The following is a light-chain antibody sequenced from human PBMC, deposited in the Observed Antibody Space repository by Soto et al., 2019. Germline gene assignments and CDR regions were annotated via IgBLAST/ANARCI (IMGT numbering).Light chain of an antibody. V-gene: IGKV1-39*01. Sequence: DIQLTQSPSSLSASVGDRVTITCRASQTVSDYLNWYQQKPGKAPKLLIYAASTLQSGVPSKFSGSRSGTDFTLTISSLHPEDVATYYCQKTFSAPSITFGQGTRLEIK. CDR1: QTVSDY. CDR3: QKTFSAPSIT. CDR2: AAS. J-gene: IGKJ5*01.